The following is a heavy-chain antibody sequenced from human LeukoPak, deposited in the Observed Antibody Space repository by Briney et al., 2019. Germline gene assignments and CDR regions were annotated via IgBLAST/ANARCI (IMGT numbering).Heavy chain of an antibody. V-gene: IGHV1-69*13. CDR3: ARAGGYCSSTSCSFDY. CDR2: IIPIFGTA. CDR1: GGTFSSYA. D-gene: IGHD2-2*01. J-gene: IGHJ4*02. Sequence: GASVKVSCKASGGTFSSYAISWVRQAPGQGLEWMGGIIPIFGTANYAQKFQGRVTITADESTSTAYMELSSLRSEDTAVYYCARAGGYCSSTSCSFDYWGQGTLVTVSS.